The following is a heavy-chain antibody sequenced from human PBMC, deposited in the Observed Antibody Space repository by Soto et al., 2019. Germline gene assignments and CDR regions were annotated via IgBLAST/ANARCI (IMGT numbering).Heavy chain of an antibody. Sequence: PSETLSLTCTVSGGSISGHYWIWIRQPPGEGMEWIGYIFYSGSTTYNNNPSLKSRVSISVDTSKNQFYLRLTSVTAADTAVYYCARVGSSGWSPDYWGQGTLATVSS. D-gene: IGHD6-19*01. J-gene: IGHJ4*02. V-gene: IGHV4-59*11. CDR2: IFYSGSTTY. CDR1: GGSISGHY. CDR3: ARVGSSGWSPDY.